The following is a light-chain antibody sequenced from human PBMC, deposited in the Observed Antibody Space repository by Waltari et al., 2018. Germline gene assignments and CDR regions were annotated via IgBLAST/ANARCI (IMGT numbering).Light chain of an antibody. CDR1: QDLDNW. J-gene: IGKJ4*01. V-gene: IGKV1-13*02. CDR3: QQLHSYPRA. CDR2: GAS. Sequence: AIQVTQSPSSLSASVGDRVTINCRASQDLDNWLAWYQQKPGKAPNLLIYGASVLESGVPSRFSGSGSGTDFTLTISSLQPEDFATYYCQQLHSYPRAFGGGTKVESK.